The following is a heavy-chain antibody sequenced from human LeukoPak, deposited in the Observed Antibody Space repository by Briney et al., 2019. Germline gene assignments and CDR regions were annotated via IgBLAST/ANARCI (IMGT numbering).Heavy chain of an antibody. D-gene: IGHD4-17*01. CDR1: GYSFITYW. J-gene: IGHJ4*02. V-gene: IGHV5-51*01. Sequence: GESLKISCKVSGYSFITYWIGWVRPMPGKGLEWMGIIYPGDSDIRYSPSFQGQVTISADKSISTAYLQWSSLKASDTAIYYCARASGDGRFDYWGQGTLVTVSS. CDR3: ARASGDGRFDY. CDR2: IYPGDSDI.